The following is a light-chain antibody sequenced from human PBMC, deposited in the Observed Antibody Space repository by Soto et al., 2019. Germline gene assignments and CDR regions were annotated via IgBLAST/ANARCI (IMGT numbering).Light chain of an antibody. V-gene: IGKV1-33*01. CDR2: DAS. Sequence: DIQMTQSPSSLSASVGDRVTITCPASQDISNYLNWYQQKPGKAPKLLIYDASNLETGVPSRFSGSGSGTDFTFTISSLQPEDIATYYCQQYDNLPPPFTFGPGTKVDIK. J-gene: IGKJ3*01. CDR1: QDISNY. CDR3: QQYDNLPPPFT.